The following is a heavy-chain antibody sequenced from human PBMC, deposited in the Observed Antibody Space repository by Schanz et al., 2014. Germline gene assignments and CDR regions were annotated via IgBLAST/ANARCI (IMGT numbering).Heavy chain of an antibody. J-gene: IGHJ6*02. CDR3: ARRVPYSFGLDV. V-gene: IGHV3-23*04. D-gene: IGHD1-1*01. CDR2: ISASGDST. Sequence: EVLLVDSGGGLVQPGGSLRLSCAASGFTFSSYVMNWVRQAPGRGLEWVSFISASGDSTSYADSVKGRFTISRDNSKNTLYLQMNSLRDEDTAMYYCARRVPYSFGLDVWGQGATVTVSS. CDR1: GFTFSSYV.